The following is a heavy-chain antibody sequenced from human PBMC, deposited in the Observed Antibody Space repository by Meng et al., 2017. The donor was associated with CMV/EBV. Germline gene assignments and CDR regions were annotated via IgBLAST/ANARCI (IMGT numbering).Heavy chain of an antibody. Sequence: GESLKISCAASGFTFSSYGMHWVRQAPGKGLEWVAVIWYDGSNKYYADSVKGRFTISRDNSKNTLYLQMNSLRAEDTAVYYCAKDGRAAGTSFGDYWGQGTLVTVSS. V-gene: IGHV3-33*06. CDR2: IWYDGSNK. J-gene: IGHJ4*02. CDR1: GFTFSSYG. D-gene: IGHD6-13*01. CDR3: AKDGRAAGTSFGDY.